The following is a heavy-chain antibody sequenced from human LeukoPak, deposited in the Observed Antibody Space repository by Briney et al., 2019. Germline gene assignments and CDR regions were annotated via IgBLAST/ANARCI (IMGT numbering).Heavy chain of an antibody. J-gene: IGHJ6*04. CDR3: AELGITMIGGV. CDR1: GFTFSNYA. D-gene: IGHD3-10*02. Sequence: PGGSLRLSCVVSGFTFSNYAMSWVRQAPGKGLEWVSAITATSSSTYDADSVQGRFTISRDNAKNSLYLQMNSLRAEDTAVYYCAELGITMIGGVWGKGTTVTISS. CDR2: ITATSSST. V-gene: IGHV3-23*01.